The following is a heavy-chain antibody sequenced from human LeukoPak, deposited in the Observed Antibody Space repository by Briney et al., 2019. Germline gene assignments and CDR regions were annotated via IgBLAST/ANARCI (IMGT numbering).Heavy chain of an antibody. CDR1: GFTFSSYD. CDR3: ARALQATGAFDI. CDR2: IGTAGDT. Sequence: PGGSLRLSCAASGFTFSSYDMHWVRQATGKGLEWVSAIGTAGDTYYPGSVKGRFTISRENAKNSLYLQTNSLRAGDTAVYYCARALQATGAFDIWGQGTMVTVSS. J-gene: IGHJ3*02. D-gene: IGHD4-11*01. V-gene: IGHV3-13*01.